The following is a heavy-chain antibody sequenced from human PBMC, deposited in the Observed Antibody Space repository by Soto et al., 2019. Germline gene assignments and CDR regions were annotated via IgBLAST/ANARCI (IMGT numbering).Heavy chain of an antibody. Sequence: SETLSLTCTVSGVSISSYYWSWLRQPPGKGLEWIGYIYYSGSTNYNPSLKSRVTISVDTSKNQFSLKLSSVTAADTAVYYCARHVGSSGASPHYYFDYWGQGTLVTVSS. CDR1: GVSISSYY. CDR2: IYYSGST. CDR3: ARHVGSSGASPHYYFDY. J-gene: IGHJ4*02. V-gene: IGHV4-59*08. D-gene: IGHD6-19*01.